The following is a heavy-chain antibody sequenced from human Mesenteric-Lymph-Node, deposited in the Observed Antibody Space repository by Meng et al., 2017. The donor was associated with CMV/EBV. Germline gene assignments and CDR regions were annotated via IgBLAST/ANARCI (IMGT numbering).Heavy chain of an antibody. J-gene: IGHJ4*02. CDR2: ISYDGSNR. V-gene: IGHV3-30*14. Sequence: GESLKISCAASGFTFSSYAMHWVRQAPGKGLEWVAVISYDGSNRYYADSVKGRFTISRDNSKNTLYLQMNSLRAEDTAVYYCARGLVAAGSYYFDYWGQGTLVTVSS. D-gene: IGHD6-13*01. CDR3: ARGLVAAGSYYFDY. CDR1: GFTFSSYA.